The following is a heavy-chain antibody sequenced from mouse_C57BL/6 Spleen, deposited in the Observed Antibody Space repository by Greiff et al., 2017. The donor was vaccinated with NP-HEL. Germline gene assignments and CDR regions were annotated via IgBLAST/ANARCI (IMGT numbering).Heavy chain of an antibody. CDR1: GYTFTSYW. J-gene: IGHJ3*01. D-gene: IGHD1-1*01. Sequence: VQLQQPGAELVRPGTSVKLSCKASGYTFTSYWMHWVKQRPGQGLEWIGVIDPSDSYTNYNQKFKGKATLTVDTSSSTAYMQLSSLTSEDSAVYYCARPYYGSSKGFAYWGQGTLVTVSA. CDR2: IDPSDSYT. CDR3: ARPYYGSSKGFAY. V-gene: IGHV1-59*01.